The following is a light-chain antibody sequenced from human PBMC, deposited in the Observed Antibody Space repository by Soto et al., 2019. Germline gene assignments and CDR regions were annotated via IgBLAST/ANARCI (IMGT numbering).Light chain of an antibody. CDR3: QQRSNWPIT. Sequence: DIVLTQSPVTLSLSPGERATLSCRASQSVSSYLAWYQQKPGQAPRLLIYDASNRATGIPARFSGSGSGTDFTLTISSLEPEDFAVYYCQQRSNWPITFGQGTRLEIK. CDR1: QSVSSY. CDR2: DAS. J-gene: IGKJ5*01. V-gene: IGKV3-11*01.